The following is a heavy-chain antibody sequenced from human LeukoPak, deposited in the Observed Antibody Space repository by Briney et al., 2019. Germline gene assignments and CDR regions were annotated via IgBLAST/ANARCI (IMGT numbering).Heavy chain of an antibody. V-gene: IGHV3-23*01. CDR3: AKDRWGDDGSVPDAFDI. J-gene: IGHJ3*02. D-gene: IGHD3-22*01. Sequence: PGGSLRLSCAASAFTFNNYAMTWVRQAPGKGLEWVSAISSSGGSTYYADSVKGRFTISRDNSKNTLYLQMNSLRAEDTAVYYCAKDRWGDDGSVPDAFDIWGQGTMGSASP. CDR1: AFTFNNYA. CDR2: ISSSGGST.